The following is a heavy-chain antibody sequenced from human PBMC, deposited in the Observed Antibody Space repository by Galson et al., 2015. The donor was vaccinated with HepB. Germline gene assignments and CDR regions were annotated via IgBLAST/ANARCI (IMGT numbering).Heavy chain of an antibody. D-gene: IGHD6-19*01. V-gene: IGHV1-46*03. CDR1: GYTFTSYY. CDR3: ARVVYNSGWLYYVDY. Sequence: SVKVSCKASGYTFTSYYMHWVRQAPGQGLEWMGIINPSGGSTNYAQKFQGRVSMTRDTSTSTVYMELSSLRSEDPAVYYCARVVYNSGWLYYVDYWGQGTLVTVSS. CDR2: INPSGGST. J-gene: IGHJ4*02.